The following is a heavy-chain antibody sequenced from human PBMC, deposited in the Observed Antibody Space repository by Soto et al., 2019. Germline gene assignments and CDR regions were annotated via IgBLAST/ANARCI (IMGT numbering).Heavy chain of an antibody. D-gene: IGHD6-13*01. CDR2: IYWDDDK. CDR1: GFSLSTSGVG. Sequence: GSGPTLVNPTQTLTLTCTFSGFSLSTSGVGVGWIRQPPGKALEWLALIYWDDDKRYSPSLKSRLIVTKDTSKNQVVLTMTNMDPVDTATYFCAHRTKAAAFDYWGQGTLVTVSS. V-gene: IGHV2-5*02. CDR3: AHRTKAAAFDY. J-gene: IGHJ4*02.